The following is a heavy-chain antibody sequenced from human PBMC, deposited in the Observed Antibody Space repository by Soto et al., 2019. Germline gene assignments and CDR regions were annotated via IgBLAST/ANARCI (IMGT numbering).Heavy chain of an antibody. J-gene: IGHJ3*02. D-gene: IGHD3-3*01. CDR1: GFTVSGNY. CDR2: IYSGGST. V-gene: IGHV3-53*01. CDR3: ARALITIFGVGHDAFDI. Sequence: LRLSCAASGFTVSGNYTSWVRQAPGKGLEWVSVIYSGGSTYYADSVKGRFTISRDNSKNTLYLQMNSLRAEDTAVYYCARALITIFGVGHDAFDIWGQGTMVTVSS.